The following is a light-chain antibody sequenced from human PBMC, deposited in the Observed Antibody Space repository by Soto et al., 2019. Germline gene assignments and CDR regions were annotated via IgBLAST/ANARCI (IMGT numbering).Light chain of an antibody. J-gene: IGKJ5*01. CDR3: QQYGNSPIT. Sequence: DIVLTQSPATLSLSPGESVTLSCGASPSVSSSRLAWYQQKPGQAPRLLMYDASRRAFGIPDRFSGSGSGTDFTLTISRLEPEDFAVYYCQQYGNSPITFGQGTRLEIK. CDR1: PSVSSSR. CDR2: DAS. V-gene: IGKV3D-20*01.